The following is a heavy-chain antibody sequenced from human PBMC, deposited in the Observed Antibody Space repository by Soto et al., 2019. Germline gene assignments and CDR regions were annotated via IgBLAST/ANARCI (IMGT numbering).Heavy chain of an antibody. D-gene: IGHD6-19*01. V-gene: IGHV4-31*03. J-gene: IGHJ6*02. CDR2: IYYSGST. CDR1: GGSISSGGYY. Sequence: QVQLQESGPGLVKPSQTLSLTCTVSGGSISSGGYYWSWIRQHPGKGLEWIGYIYYSGSTYYNPSLKGRVTISVDTSKNQFSLKLSAVTAADTAVYYCARAGGAGTYYYYYRMDGWGQGTPVTVSS. CDR3: ARAGGAGTYYYYYRMDG.